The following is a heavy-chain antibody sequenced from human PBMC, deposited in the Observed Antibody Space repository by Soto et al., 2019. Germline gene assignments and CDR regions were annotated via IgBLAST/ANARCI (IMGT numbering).Heavy chain of an antibody. CDR2: FYYTGIT. J-gene: IGHJ5*01. D-gene: IGHD2-21*01. Sequence: PSDTFPLPWSVSAGSLSTYYWILFRQPPGKGMEWIGYFYYTGITNYNPSLKSRISMLVDTSKNQFSLKLSSVTAADTAVYYCARHVVELLSSAERVNHFLSWG. V-gene: IGHV4-59*08. CDR1: AGSLSTYY. CDR3: ARHVVELLSSAERVNHFLS.